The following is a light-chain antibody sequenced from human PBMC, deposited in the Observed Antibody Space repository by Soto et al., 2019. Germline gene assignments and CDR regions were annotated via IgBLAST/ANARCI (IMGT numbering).Light chain of an antibody. J-gene: IGLJ1*01. CDR2: EVS. Sequence: QSALTQPASVSGSPGQSITISCTGTSSDVGAYNYVSWYQQHPGKAPKLLIFEVSSRPSGVSNRFSGSKSGSTASLTISGLQAEDEDDYYCSSYADSDTLYVFGTGTKVTVL. CDR3: SSYADSDTLYV. V-gene: IGLV2-14*01. CDR1: SSDVGAYNY.